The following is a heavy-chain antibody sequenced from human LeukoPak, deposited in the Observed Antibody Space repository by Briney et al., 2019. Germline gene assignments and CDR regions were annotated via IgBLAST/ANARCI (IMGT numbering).Heavy chain of an antibody. Sequence: GRSLRLSCAASGLTFSSYGMHWVRQAPGKGLEWVAVISYDGSNKYYADSVKGRFTISRDNSKNTLYLQMNSLRAEDTAVYYCAKEGFSGSYYSPYYYGMDVWGQGTTVTVSS. CDR2: ISYDGSNK. J-gene: IGHJ6*02. D-gene: IGHD1-26*01. CDR3: AKEGFSGSYYSPYYYGMDV. CDR1: GLTFSSYG. V-gene: IGHV3-30*18.